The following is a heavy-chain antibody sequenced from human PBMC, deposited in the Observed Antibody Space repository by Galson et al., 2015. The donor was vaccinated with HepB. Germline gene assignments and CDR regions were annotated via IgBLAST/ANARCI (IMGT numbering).Heavy chain of an antibody. D-gene: IGHD3-3*01. CDR3: ARSWSGYYGEGSFGP. Sequence: SCKASGYTFTSYDINWVRQATGQGLEWMGWMNPNSGNTGYAQKFQGRVTMTRNTSISTAYMELSSLRSEDTAVYYCARSWSGYYGEGSFGPWGQGTLVTVSS. CDR1: GYTFTSYD. CDR2: MNPNSGNT. J-gene: IGHJ5*02. V-gene: IGHV1-8*01.